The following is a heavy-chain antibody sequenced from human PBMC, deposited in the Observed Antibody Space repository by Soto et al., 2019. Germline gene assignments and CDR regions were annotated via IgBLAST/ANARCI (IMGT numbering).Heavy chain of an antibody. CDR3: AREKWSGPPPNFDY. J-gene: IGHJ4*02. D-gene: IGHD3-3*01. V-gene: IGHV3-48*01. Sequence: GGSLRLSCAASGFSFNTYSMNWVRQAPGKGVEWISYISSRSSVIHYADSVEGRFTISRDDAKSSLYLEMSNVRADDTAVYYCAREKWSGPPPNFDYWGQGTVVTVSS. CDR2: ISSRSSVI. CDR1: GFSFNTYS.